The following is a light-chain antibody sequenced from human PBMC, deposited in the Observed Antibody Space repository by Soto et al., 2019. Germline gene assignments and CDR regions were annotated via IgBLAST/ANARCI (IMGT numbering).Light chain of an antibody. CDR3: QQYDNSPLT. CDR2: GAS. J-gene: IGKJ4*02. Sequence: EIVLTQSPGTLSLSPGERATLSCRASQSVSSSYLAWYQQKPGQAPRLLIYGASSRATGITDRFSGSGSGTDFTLTISRLEPEYYAVSYCQQYDNSPLTFGGGTKVEIK. V-gene: IGKV3-20*01. CDR1: QSVSSSY.